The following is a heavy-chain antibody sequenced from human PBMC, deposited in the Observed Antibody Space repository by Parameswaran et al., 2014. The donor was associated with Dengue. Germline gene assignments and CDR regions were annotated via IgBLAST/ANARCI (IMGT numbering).Heavy chain of an antibody. V-gene: IGHV3-21*01. D-gene: IGHD3-10*01. CDR3: ARAMAVFAPPHDP. CDR2: ITSRSSYI. J-gene: IGHJ5*02. Sequence: KWIRQPPGKGLEWVASITSRSSYIYYADSVKGRFTVSRDNAKNSLYLHMNSLRVEDTAVYYCARAMAVFAPPHDPWGPGNPRSPSPQ.